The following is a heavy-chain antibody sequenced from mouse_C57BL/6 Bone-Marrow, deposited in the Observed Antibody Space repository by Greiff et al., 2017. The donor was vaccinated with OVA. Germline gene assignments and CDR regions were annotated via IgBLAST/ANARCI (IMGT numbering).Heavy chain of an antibody. CDR1: GFTFSSYA. CDR2: ISDGGSYT. J-gene: IGHJ3*01. CDR3: ARERWLLRFAY. Sequence: EVKLVESGGGLVKPGGSLKLSCAASGFTFSSYAMSWVRQTPEKRLEWVATISDGGSYTYYPDNVKGRFTISRDNAKNNLYLQMSHLKSEDTAMYYCARERWLLRFAYWGQGTLVTVSA. D-gene: IGHD2-3*01. V-gene: IGHV5-4*01.